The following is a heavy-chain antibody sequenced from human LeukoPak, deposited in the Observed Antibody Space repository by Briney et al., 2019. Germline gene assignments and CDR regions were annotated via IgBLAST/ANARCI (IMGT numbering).Heavy chain of an antibody. J-gene: IGHJ4*02. CDR2: ISGSGDRT. V-gene: IGHV3-23*01. Sequence: GGSLRLSCAASGFTFSSYAMTWVRQAPGKGLEWLSTISGSGDRTFYADSVKGRFTISRDNSKNTVYLQMNRLRGEDTAIYYCAKDATPYYWGQGTLVTVSP. D-gene: IGHD2-15*01. CDR3: AKDATPYY. CDR1: GFTFSSYA.